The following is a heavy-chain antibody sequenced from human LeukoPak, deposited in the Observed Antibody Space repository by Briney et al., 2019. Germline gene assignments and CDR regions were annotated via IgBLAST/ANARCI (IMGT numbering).Heavy chain of an antibody. V-gene: IGHV4-34*01. Sequence: PSETLSLTCAVYGGSFSGYYWSWIRQPPGRGLEWIGEINHSGSTNYNPSLKSRVTISVDTSKNQFSLKLSSVTAADTAVYYCARDVTVAPYYDFWSGAYYGGAFDIWGQGTMVTVSS. D-gene: IGHD3-3*01. CDR3: ARDVTVAPYYDFWSGAYYGGAFDI. CDR1: GGSFSGYY. J-gene: IGHJ3*02. CDR2: INHSGST.